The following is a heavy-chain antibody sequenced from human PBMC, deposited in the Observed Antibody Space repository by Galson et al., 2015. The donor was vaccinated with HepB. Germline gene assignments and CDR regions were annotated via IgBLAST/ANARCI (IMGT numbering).Heavy chain of an antibody. J-gene: IGHJ5*02. D-gene: IGHD2-2*01. CDR3: ARDLKWSSTSNNEPSKFDP. CDR1: GYTFTSYG. V-gene: IGHV1-18*01. Sequence: SVKVSCKASGYTFTSYGISWVRQAPGQGLEWMGWISAYNGNTNYAQKLQGRVTMTTDTSTSTAYMELRSLRSDDTAVYYCARDLKWSSTSNNEPSKFDPWGQGTLVTVSS. CDR2: ISAYNGNT.